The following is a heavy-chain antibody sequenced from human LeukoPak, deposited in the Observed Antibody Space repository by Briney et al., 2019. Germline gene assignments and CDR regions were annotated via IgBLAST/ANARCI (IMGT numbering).Heavy chain of an antibody. CDR2: IYTSGST. CDR3: ARNLYSGSYYRVSGARFDY. D-gene: IGHD1-26*01. CDR1: GGSISSGSYY. V-gene: IGHV4-61*02. J-gene: IGHJ4*02. Sequence: SETLSLTCTVSGGSISSGSYYWSWIRQPAGKGLEWIGRIYTSGSTNYNPSLKSRVTISVDTSKNQFSLKLSSVTAADTAVYYCARNLYSGSYYRVSGARFDYWGQGTLVTVSS.